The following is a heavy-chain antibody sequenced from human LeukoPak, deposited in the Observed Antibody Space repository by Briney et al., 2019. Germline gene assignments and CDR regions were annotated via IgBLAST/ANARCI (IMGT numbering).Heavy chain of an antibody. CDR2: IYYSGST. CDR3: ASLGIAAAGLVFHPSIYYMDV. J-gene: IGHJ6*03. V-gene: IGHV4-38-2*01. Sequence: SETLSLTCFVSGYPINIDYYWGWIRQPPGKGLEWIGSIYYSGSTYYNPSLKSRVTISVDTSKNQFSLKLSSVTAADTAVYYCASLGIAAAGLVFHPSIYYMDVWGKGTTVTVSS. CDR1: GYPINIDYY. D-gene: IGHD6-13*01.